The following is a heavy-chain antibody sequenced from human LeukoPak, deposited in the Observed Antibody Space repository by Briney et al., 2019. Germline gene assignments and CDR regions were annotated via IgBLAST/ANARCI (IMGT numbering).Heavy chain of an antibody. CDR1: GYTFTGYY. D-gene: IGHD2-2*01. J-gene: IGHJ6*02. Sequence: ASVKVSCKASGYTFTGYYMHWVRQAPGQGLEWMGIINPSGGSTSYAQKFQGRVTMTRDTSTSPVYMELSSLRSEDTAVYYCARDRIVVVPAAMVAGGGMDVWGQGTTVTVSS. V-gene: IGHV1-46*01. CDR2: INPSGGST. CDR3: ARDRIVVVPAAMVAGGGMDV.